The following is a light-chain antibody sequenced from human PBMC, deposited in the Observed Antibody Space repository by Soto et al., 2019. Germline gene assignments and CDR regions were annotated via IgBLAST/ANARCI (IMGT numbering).Light chain of an antibody. J-gene: IGKJ1*01. CDR1: QDTKIY. CDR2: AAS. V-gene: IGKV1-9*01. Sequence: DIPLTQSPSFLSASVGDRVTITCRASQDTKIYLAWYQQKPGKAPHLLVHAASTLQSRVPSRFSGSGSGTEFTLTISSLQPEDFATYYCQQLNGYPRTFGQGTKVDI. CDR3: QQLNGYPRT.